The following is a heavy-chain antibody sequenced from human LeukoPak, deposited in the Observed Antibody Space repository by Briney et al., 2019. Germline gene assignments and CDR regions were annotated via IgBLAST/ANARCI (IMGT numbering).Heavy chain of an antibody. CDR3: AAKTIFGSFDP. J-gene: IGHJ5*02. CDR2: INPNSGGT. D-gene: IGHD3-3*01. CDR1: GYTFTGYY. Sequence: GASVKVSCKPSGYTFTGYYMHWVRQAPGQGVEWMGWINPNSGGTNYAQKFQGRVTMTRDTSISTAYIQLSRLRSDDTAVYYCAAKTIFGSFDPWGQGTLVTVSS. V-gene: IGHV1-2*02.